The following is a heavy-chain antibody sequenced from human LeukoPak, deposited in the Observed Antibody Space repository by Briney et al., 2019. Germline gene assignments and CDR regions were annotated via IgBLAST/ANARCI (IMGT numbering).Heavy chain of an antibody. J-gene: IGHJ2*01. CDR1: GGSISSNY. V-gene: IGHV4-59*01. CDR2: IYYSGIT. D-gene: IGHD5/OR15-5a*01. Sequence: PSETLSLTCTVSGGSISSNYWSWIRQPPGKGLEWIGYIYYSGITNYNPSLESRVTISVDTSKNQFSLKLNSVTAADTAVYYCARDLRASFYWYFDLWGRGTLVTVSS. CDR3: ARDLRASFYWYFDL.